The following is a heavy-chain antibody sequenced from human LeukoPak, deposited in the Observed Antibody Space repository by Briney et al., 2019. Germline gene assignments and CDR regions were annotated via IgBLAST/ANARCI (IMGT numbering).Heavy chain of an antibody. V-gene: IGHV4-4*07. CDR1: GGSISSYY. D-gene: IGHD3-10*01. J-gene: IGHJ5*02. Sequence: PSETLSLTCTVSGGSISSYYWSWIRQPAGKGLEWIGRIYTSGSTNYNPSLKSRATMSVDTSKNQFSLKLSSVTAADTAVYYCARDATYYYGSGSYAWFDPWGQGTLVTVSS. CDR3: ARDATYYYGSGSYAWFDP. CDR2: IYTSGST.